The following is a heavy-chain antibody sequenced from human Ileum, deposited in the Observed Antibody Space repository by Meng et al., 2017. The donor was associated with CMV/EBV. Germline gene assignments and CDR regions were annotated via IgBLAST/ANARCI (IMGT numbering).Heavy chain of an antibody. D-gene: IGHD3-22*01. Sequence: GGSLRLSCAASGFTFRDYYMTWIRQAPGKGLEWVSYISASGTTIYYADSVKGRFTISRDNAKNSLYLQMNSLRAEDTTVYYCARDTRHYGDSRRYGSLDYWGQGTLVTVSS. CDR1: GFTFRDYY. V-gene: IGHV3-11*04. J-gene: IGHJ4*02. CDR3: ARDTRHYGDSRRYGSLDY. CDR2: ISASGTTI.